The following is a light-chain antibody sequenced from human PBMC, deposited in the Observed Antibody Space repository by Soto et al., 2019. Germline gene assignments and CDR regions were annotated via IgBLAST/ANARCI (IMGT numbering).Light chain of an antibody. CDR3: QQYGSSPKT. V-gene: IGKV3-20*01. CDR1: QTISSSY. Sequence: IALTQSPGTLSLSPGERATLSCRASQTISSSYLAWYQQKPGQAPRLLIYGASSRATAIPDRFSGSGSGTDFTLTISRLEPEDFAVYYCQQYGSSPKTFGQGTKVEIK. CDR2: GAS. J-gene: IGKJ1*01.